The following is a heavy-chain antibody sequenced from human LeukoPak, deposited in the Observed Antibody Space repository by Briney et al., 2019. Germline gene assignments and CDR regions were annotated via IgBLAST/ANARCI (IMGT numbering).Heavy chain of an antibody. D-gene: IGHD6-19*01. Sequence: PSETLSLSCTVSGGSISKYYWSWIRQPPEKGLEWIGNIYYSGGTNYNPSLKSRITISVDTSKNQFSLNLTSVTAADTAIYYCARQGYSSDWRPFDYWGQGTLVTVSS. V-gene: IGHV4-59*08. J-gene: IGHJ4*02. CDR3: ARQGYSSDWRPFDY. CDR1: GGSISKYY. CDR2: IYYSGGT.